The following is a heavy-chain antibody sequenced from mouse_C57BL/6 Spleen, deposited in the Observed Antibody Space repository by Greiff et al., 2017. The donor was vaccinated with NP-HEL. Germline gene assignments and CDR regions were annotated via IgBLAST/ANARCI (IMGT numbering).Heavy chain of an antibody. J-gene: IGHJ1*03. CDR1: GFTFSDYG. CDR2: ISSGSSTI. CDR3: ARGDYYGSSYPYWYFDV. D-gene: IGHD1-1*01. V-gene: IGHV5-17*01. Sequence: DVKLVESGGGLVKPGGSLKLSCAASGFTFSDYGMHWVRQAPEKGLEWVAYISSGSSTIYYADTVKGRFTISRDNAKNTLFLQMTSLRSEDTAMYYCARGDYYGSSYPYWYFDVWGTGTTVTVSS.